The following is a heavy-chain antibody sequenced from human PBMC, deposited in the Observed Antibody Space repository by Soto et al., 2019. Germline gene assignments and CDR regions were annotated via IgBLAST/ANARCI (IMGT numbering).Heavy chain of an antibody. CDR3: ARVQGIAAADAFDI. J-gene: IGHJ3*02. V-gene: IGHV3-30-3*01. D-gene: IGHD6-13*01. CDR1: GFTFSSYA. Sequence: QVQLVKSGGGVVQPGRSLRLSCAASGFTFSSYAMHWVRQAPGKGLEWVAVISYDGSNKYYADSVKGRFTISRDNSKNTLYLQMNSLRAEDTAVYYCARVQGIAAADAFDIWGQGTMVTVSS. CDR2: ISYDGSNK.